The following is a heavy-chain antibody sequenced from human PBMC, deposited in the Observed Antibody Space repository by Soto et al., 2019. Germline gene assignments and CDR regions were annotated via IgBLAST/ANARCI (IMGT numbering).Heavy chain of an antibody. CDR2: MNPNSGNT. CDR3: AMKYSSGPNHHAFEI. CDR1: GYTFTSYD. Sequence: ASVKVSCKASGYTFTSYDINWVRQATGQGLEWMGWMNPNSGNTGYAQKFQGRVTMTRNTSISTAYMELSSLRSEDTAVYYCAMKYSSGPNHHAFEIWGQGTMVTVSS. V-gene: IGHV1-8*01. J-gene: IGHJ3*02. D-gene: IGHD6-19*01.